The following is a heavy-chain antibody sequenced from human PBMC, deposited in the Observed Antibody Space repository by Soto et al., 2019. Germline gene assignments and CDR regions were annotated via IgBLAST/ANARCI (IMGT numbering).Heavy chain of an antibody. J-gene: IGHJ4*02. V-gene: IGHV3-7*05. Sequence: PGGSLRLSCATSGFTVGSCWMSWVRQAPGKGLEWVANIKQEGSDKDYVDSMRGRLTISRDNAKNSLYLQMNSLRAEDTAVYYCARSFYDSKPTRWFDYWGQGTLVTVSS. CDR2: IKQEGSDK. CDR1: GFTVGSCW. CDR3: ARSFYDSKPTRWFDY. D-gene: IGHD3-22*01.